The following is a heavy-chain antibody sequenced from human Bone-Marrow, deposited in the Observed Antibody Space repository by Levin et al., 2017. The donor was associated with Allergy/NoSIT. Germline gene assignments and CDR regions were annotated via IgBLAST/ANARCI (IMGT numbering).Heavy chain of an antibody. V-gene: IGHV4-34*01. Sequence: RTSETLSLTCAVYGGSFSGYYWSWIRQPPGKGLEWIGEINHSGSTNYNPSLKSRVTISVDTSKNQFSLKLSSVTAADTAVYYCARVARLLGYCSGGSCYYQDYWGQGTLVTVSS. CDR1: GGSFSGYY. J-gene: IGHJ4*02. D-gene: IGHD2-15*01. CDR2: INHSGST. CDR3: ARVARLLGYCSGGSCYYQDY.